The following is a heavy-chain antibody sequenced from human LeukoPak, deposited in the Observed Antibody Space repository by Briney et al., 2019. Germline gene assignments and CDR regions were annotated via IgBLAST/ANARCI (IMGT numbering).Heavy chain of an antibody. J-gene: IGHJ4*02. D-gene: IGHD5-18*01. Sequence: ASVKVSLKGSGYGFTSYGFCWVRQAPAQGKEWMGWTSAYNGNTTYAQKLQGRVTMTTGTSTSTAYMELRSLRSDDTAVYYCARDTGIQIWIFDYWGQGTLVTVSS. CDR1: GYGFTSYG. CDR3: ARDTGIQIWIFDY. V-gene: IGHV1-18*01. CDR2: TSAYNGNT.